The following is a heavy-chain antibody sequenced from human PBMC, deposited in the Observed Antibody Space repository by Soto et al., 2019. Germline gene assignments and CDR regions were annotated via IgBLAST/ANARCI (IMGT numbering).Heavy chain of an antibody. Sequence: ASVKVSCKASGYTFTSYYMHWVRQAPGQGLEWMGIINPSGGSTSYAQKFQGRVTMTRDTSTSTVYMELSSLRSEDTAVYYCARDVFDILTGYSYFDHWGQGTLVTVSS. CDR3: ARDVFDILTGYSYFDH. CDR1: GYTFTSYY. J-gene: IGHJ4*02. D-gene: IGHD3-9*01. CDR2: INPSGGST. V-gene: IGHV1-46*03.